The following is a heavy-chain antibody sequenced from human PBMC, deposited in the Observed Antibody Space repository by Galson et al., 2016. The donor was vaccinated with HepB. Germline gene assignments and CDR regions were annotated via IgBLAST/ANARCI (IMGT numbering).Heavy chain of an antibody. J-gene: IGHJ5*02. CDR3: AIGFDLWGGPSQFDP. CDR2: ILHSGST. CDR1: GGSISSGGYY. D-gene: IGHD3-3*01. Sequence: TCIVSGGSISSGGYYWTWIRQHPGKGLEWIGHILHSGSTYYNPSLKSRTTMSLDTSKIQFSLNLTSVTAADTAVYYCAIGFDLWGGPSQFDPWGQGILVTVSS. V-gene: IGHV4-31*03.